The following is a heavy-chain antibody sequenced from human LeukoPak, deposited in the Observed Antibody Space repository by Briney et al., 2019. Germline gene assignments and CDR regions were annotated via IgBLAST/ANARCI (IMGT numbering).Heavy chain of an antibody. CDR2: IYPGDSDT. CDR3: ARLSPSDMRPRGAFDI. D-gene: IGHD3-10*01. Sequence: GESLKISCKGSGYRFTSYWIGWVRQMPGKGLEWMGIIYPGDSDTRYSPSFQGQVTISADKSISTAYPQWSSLKASDTAMYYCARLSPSDMRPRGAFDIWGQGTMVTVSS. V-gene: IGHV5-51*01. CDR1: GYRFTSYW. J-gene: IGHJ3*02.